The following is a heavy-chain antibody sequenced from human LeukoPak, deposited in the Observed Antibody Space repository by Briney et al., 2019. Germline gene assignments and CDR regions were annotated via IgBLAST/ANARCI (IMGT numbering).Heavy chain of an antibody. J-gene: IGHJ3*02. CDR3: AKSGYGVAGYEAFDI. CDR2: ISYDGSNK. Sequence: GGSLRLSCAASGFTFSSYGMHWVRQAPVRVLEWAAVISYDGSNKYYADSVKGRFTISRDNSKNTLYLQMNSLRAEDTAVYYCAKSGYGVAGYEAFDIWGQGTMVTVSS. CDR1: GFTFSSYG. V-gene: IGHV3-30*18. D-gene: IGHD4-17*01.